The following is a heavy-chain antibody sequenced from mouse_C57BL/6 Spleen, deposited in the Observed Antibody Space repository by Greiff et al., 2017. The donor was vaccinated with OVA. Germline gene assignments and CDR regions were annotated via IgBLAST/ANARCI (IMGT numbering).Heavy chain of an antibody. CDR2: INYDGSST. CDR3: ARDRTYYYGSSYPAMDY. Sequence: EVKLMESEGGLVQPGSSMKLSCTASGFTFSDYYMAWVRQVPEKGLEWVANINYDGSSTYYLDSLKSRFIISRDNAKNILYLQMSSLKSEDTATYYCARDRTYYYGSSYPAMDYWGQGTSVTGSS. CDR1: GFTFSDYY. J-gene: IGHJ4*01. D-gene: IGHD1-1*01. V-gene: IGHV5-16*01.